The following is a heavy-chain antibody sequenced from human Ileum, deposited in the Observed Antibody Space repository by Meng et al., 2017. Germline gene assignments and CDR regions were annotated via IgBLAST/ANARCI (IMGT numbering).Heavy chain of an antibody. CDR2: IHKSGNIK. CDR3: GRGHWGLDY. D-gene: IGHD7-27*01. J-gene: IGHJ4*02. Sequence: QVPLVQSGGGLVEPGGYLRLSCAVSGFTFTDHYMTWIRQAPGKGLGWVAFIHKSGNIKEYADSVKGRFTISRDDAKNALYLQMDSLKVEDTAMYYCGRGHWGLDYWGQGTLVTVSS. V-gene: IGHV3-11*01. CDR1: GFTFTDHY.